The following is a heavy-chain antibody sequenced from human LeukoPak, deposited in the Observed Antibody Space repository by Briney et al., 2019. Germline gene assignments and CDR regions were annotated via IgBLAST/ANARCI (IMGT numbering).Heavy chain of an antibody. CDR2: IYYSGST. Sequence: SETLSLTCTVSGGSISSGDYYWSWIRQPPGKGLEWIGYIYYSGSTYYNPSLKSRVTISVDTSKNQFSLKLSSVTAADTAVYYCARELGYCSSTSCYPDYWGQGTLVTVSS. D-gene: IGHD2-2*01. V-gene: IGHV4-30-4*08. CDR1: GGSISSGDYY. CDR3: ARELGYCSSTSCYPDY. J-gene: IGHJ4*02.